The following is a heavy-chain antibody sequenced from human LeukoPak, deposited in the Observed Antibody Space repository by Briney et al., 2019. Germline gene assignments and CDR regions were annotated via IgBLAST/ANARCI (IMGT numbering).Heavy chain of an antibody. D-gene: IGHD3-3*01. CDR3: ARDQAPDDDFWSGYYSYRFDY. CDR2: ISAYNGNT. J-gene: IGHJ4*02. Sequence: ASVKVSCKASGYTFTSYGISWVRQAPGQGLEWMGWISAYNGNTNYAQKLQGRVTMTTDTSTSTAYMELRSLRSDDTAVYYCARDQAPDDDFWSGYYSYRFDYWGQGTLVTVSS. CDR1: GYTFTSYG. V-gene: IGHV1-18*01.